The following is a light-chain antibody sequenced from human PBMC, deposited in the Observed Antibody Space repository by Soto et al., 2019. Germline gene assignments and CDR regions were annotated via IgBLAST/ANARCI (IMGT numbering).Light chain of an antibody. CDR2: SVS. V-gene: IGLV2-14*01. Sequence: QYVLTQPASVSGSPGQSITISCSGTSSDIGTYDHVAWFQQFPGKTPKLMIYSVSNRPSGVSYRFSGSKSGNTASLTISGLQAEDEADYYCISYTVSRSYVFGTGTKLTVL. CDR3: ISYTVSRSYV. CDR1: SSDIGTYDH. J-gene: IGLJ1*01.